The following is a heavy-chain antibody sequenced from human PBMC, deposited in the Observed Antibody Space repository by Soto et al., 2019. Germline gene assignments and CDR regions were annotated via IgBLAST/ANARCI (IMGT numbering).Heavy chain of an antibody. Sequence: ASVKVSCKASGYTFTSYYIHWVRQAPGQRLEWMGIINPSGGSTSYAQKFQGRVTMTRDTSTSTVYMELSSLRSEDTAVYYCARGTRITMIVVVTTKLDPWGQGTLVTVSS. CDR3: ARGTRITMIVVVTTKLDP. CDR2: INPSGGST. V-gene: IGHV1-46*03. J-gene: IGHJ5*02. D-gene: IGHD3-22*01. CDR1: GYTFTSYY.